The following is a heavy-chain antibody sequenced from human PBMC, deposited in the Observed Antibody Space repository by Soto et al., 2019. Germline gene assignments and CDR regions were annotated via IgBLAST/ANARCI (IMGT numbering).Heavy chain of an antibody. CDR2: VYNSGST. D-gene: IGHD1-26*01. Sequence: SETLCLTCAVFGGTIRSYAWSWVRQPPGKGLEWIGYVYNSGSTRYSPSFHSRVTISAGTSRNPSSLKLTSLTAADTDVYYCANESGGSYGVSAIWGKGTMVTVS. J-gene: IGHJ3*02. V-gene: IGHV4-59*01. CDR1: GGTIRSYA. CDR3: ANESGGSYGVSAI.